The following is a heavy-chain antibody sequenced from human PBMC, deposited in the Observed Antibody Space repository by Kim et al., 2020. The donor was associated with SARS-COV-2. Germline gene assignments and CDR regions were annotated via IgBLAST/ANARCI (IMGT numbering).Heavy chain of an antibody. V-gene: IGHV5-10-1*01. Sequence: GESLKISCKGSGYSFTSYWISWVRQMPGKGLEWMGRIDPSDSYTNYSPSFQGHVTISADKSISTAYLQWSSLKASDTAMYYCARHLKSVYYDSSGPFDYWGQGTLVTVSS. CDR3: ARHLKSVYYDSSGPFDY. CDR1: GYSFTSYW. CDR2: IDPSDSYT. J-gene: IGHJ4*02. D-gene: IGHD3-22*01.